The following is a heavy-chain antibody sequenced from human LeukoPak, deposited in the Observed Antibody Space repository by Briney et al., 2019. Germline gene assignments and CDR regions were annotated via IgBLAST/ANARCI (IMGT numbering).Heavy chain of an antibody. D-gene: IGHD3-10*01. CDR2: ISSSSSYI. V-gene: IGHV3-21*01. CDR3: VYGSGSYNPYYYYYGMDV. Sequence: PGGSLRLSCAAAGFTFSRYSTNWVRQAPGKGLEWVSSISSSSSYIYYADSVKGRFTISRDNAKNSLYLQMNSLRAEDTAVYYCVYGSGSYNPYYYYYGMDVWGQGTTVTVSS. J-gene: IGHJ6*02. CDR1: GFTFSRYS.